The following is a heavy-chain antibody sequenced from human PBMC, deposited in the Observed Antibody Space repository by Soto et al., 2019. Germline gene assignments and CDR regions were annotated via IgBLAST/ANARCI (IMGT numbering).Heavy chain of an antibody. V-gene: IGHV4-30-2*01. D-gene: IGHD2-15*01. CDR1: GGSISSGGNS. Sequence: TLSLTCAVSGGSISSGGNSWSWIRQPPGKGLEWIGYIYHSGSTYYNPSLKSRVTISVDRSKTQFTLKLSSVTAADTAVYLCARGLGLAVVGLRNWFDPWGQGTLVTVSS. CDR2: IYHSGST. CDR3: ARGLGLAVVGLRNWFDP. J-gene: IGHJ5*02.